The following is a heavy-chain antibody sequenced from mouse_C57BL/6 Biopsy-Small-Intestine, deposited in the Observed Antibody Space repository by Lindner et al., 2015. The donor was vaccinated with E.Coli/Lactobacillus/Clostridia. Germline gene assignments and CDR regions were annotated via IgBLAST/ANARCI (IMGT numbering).Heavy chain of an antibody. CDR2: IYPGDGDT. CDR3: ARGLGYGSSYDWFAY. CDR1: GYAFSSYW. Sequence: VQLQESGAELVKPGASVKISCKASGYAFSSYWMDWVKQRPGKGLEWIGQIYPGDGDTNYNGKFKGKATLTADKSSSTAYMQLSSLTSEDSAVYFCARGLGYGSSYDWFAYWGQGTLVTVSA. J-gene: IGHJ3*01. D-gene: IGHD1-1*01. V-gene: IGHV1-80*01.